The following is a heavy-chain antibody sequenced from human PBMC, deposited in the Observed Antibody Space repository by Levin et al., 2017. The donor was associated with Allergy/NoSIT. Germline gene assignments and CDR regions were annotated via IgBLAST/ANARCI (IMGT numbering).Heavy chain of an antibody. D-gene: IGHD3-16*01. CDR3: ARDRVGGVDGMDA. Sequence: SCAASGFTFSYHGMHWVRQAPGKGLEGVAVIWYDGSNKYYADSVKGRFTVSRDNSKDTLYLQMNSLRAEDTAVYYCARDRVGGVDGMDAWGPGTTVTVSS. CDR2: IWYDGSNK. J-gene: IGHJ6*02. V-gene: IGHV3-33*01. CDR1: GFTFSYHG.